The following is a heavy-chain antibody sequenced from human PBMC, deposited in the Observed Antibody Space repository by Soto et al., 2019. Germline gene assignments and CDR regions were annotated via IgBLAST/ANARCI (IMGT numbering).Heavy chain of an antibody. Sequence: TLSLTCTVYGGSISSGGYYWSWIRQHPGKGLEWIGYIYYSGSTYYNPSLKSRVTISVDTSKNQFSLKLSSVTAADTAVYYCARDAIGGKIPGLVYWGQGTLVTVSS. V-gene: IGHV4-31*03. CDR1: GGSISSGGYY. J-gene: IGHJ4*02. D-gene: IGHD2-15*01. CDR2: IYYSGST. CDR3: ARDAIGGKIPGLVY.